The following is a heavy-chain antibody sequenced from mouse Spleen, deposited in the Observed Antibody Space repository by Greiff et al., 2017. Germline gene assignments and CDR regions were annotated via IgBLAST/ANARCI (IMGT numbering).Heavy chain of an antibody. CDR3: ARSTILRGVYYAMDY. J-gene: IGHJ4*01. Sequence: QVQLQQPGAELVRPGTSVKLSCKASGYTFTSYWMHWVKQRPGQGLEWIGVIDPSDSYTNYNQKFKGKATLTVDTSSSTAYMQLSSLTSEDSAVYYCARSTILRGVYYAMDYWGQGTSVTVSS. D-gene: IGHD1-1*01. CDR1: GYTFTSYW. CDR2: IDPSDSYT. V-gene: IGHV1-59*01.